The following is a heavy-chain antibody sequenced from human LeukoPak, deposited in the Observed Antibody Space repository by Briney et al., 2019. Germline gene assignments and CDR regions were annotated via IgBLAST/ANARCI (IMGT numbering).Heavy chain of an antibody. CDR2: IYPGDSDT. CDR3: ARRLRYYDILTGYHNGYYFDY. J-gene: IGHJ4*02. D-gene: IGHD3-9*01. V-gene: IGHV5-51*01. CDR1: GYSFTNYW. Sequence: GESLKISCQGSGYSFTNYWIAWVRQLPGKGLEWMGIIYPGDSDTRYSPSFQGQVTISADKSISTAYLQWSSLKASDTAMYYCARRLRYYDILTGYHNGYYFDYWGQGTLVTVSS.